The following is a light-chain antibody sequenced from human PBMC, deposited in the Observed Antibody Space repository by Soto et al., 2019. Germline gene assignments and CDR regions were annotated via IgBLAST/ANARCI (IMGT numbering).Light chain of an antibody. CDR2: QAS. J-gene: IGKJ1*01. CDR1: QSISSW. CDR3: QKYNSAPWT. V-gene: IGKV1-5*03. Sequence: DIHMTQSPSTLSASVGDRVTITCRASQSISSWLAWYQQKPGKAPKLLIYQASILTSGVPSRFSGSGSGTEFTLTVSSLQPDDFATYYCQKYNSAPWTFGQGTRVDVK.